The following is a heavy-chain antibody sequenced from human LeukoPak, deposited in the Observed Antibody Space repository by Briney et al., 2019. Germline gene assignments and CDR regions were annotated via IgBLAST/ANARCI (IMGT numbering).Heavy chain of an antibody. CDR3: ARGQIQLWSRRSRRYDY. CDR1: GGTFSSYA. D-gene: IGHD5-18*01. J-gene: IGHJ4*02. CDR2: IIPIFGTA. Sequence: SVKVSCKASGGTFSSYAISWVRQAPGQGLEWMGGIIPIFGTANYAQKFQGRVTITADESTSTAYMELSSLRSEDTAVYYCARGQIQLWSRRSRRYDYWGQGTLVTVSS. V-gene: IGHV1-69*13.